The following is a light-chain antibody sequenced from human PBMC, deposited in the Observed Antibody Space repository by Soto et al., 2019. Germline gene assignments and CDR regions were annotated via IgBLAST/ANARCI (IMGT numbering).Light chain of an antibody. J-gene: IGKJ4*01. CDR1: QSVSSNF. CDR2: GAS. V-gene: IGKV3D-20*02. Sequence: EIVLTQSPGTLSLSPGERTTLSCRASQSVSSNFLDWYQQKPGQAPRLLIYGASSRATGIPDRFSGSGSGTDFTLTISSLQPEDCAVYYCQQRSYLFTFGGGTKVDIK. CDR3: QQRSYLFT.